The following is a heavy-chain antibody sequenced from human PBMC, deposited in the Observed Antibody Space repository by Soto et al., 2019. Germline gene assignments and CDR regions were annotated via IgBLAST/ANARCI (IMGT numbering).Heavy chain of an antibody. CDR3: ARAITFGGVIRNNWFDP. Sequence: QVQLQESGPGLVKPSQTLSLTCTVSGGSISSGGYYWSWIRQHPGKGLEWIGYIYYGGSTYYNPSLKSRVTISVDTSKNQFSLKLSSVTAADTAVYYCARAITFGGVIRNNWFDPWGQGTLVTVSS. J-gene: IGHJ5*02. V-gene: IGHV4-31*03. CDR1: GGSISSGGYY. D-gene: IGHD3-16*02. CDR2: IYYGGST.